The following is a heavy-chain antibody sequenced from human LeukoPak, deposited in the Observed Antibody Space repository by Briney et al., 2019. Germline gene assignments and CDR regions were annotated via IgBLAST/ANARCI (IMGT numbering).Heavy chain of an antibody. V-gene: IGHV3-48*01. J-gene: IGHJ4*02. CDR2: ISSSSSTI. CDR3: ARGSGYSSGWY. CDR1: GFTFSSYS. Sequence: GGSLRLSCAASGFTFSSYSMNWVRQAPGKGLEWVSYISSSSSTIYYADSVKGRFTISRDNAKNSLYLQMNSLRAEDTAVYYCARGSGYSSGWYWGQGPVVTVSS. D-gene: IGHD6-19*01.